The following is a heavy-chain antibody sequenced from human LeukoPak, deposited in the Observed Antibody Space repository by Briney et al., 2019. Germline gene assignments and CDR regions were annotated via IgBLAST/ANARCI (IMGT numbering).Heavy chain of an antibody. Sequence: PSETLSLTCTVSGVSISSYFWSWIRQPPGKGLEWIGYIYYSGTTNYSPSLKSRVTISVDTSKNQFSLKLSSVTAADTAVYYCARGEAPYSSSWSIGFDPWGQGTLVTVSS. D-gene: IGHD6-13*01. CDR3: ARGEAPYSSSWSIGFDP. J-gene: IGHJ5*02. V-gene: IGHV4-59*01. CDR1: GVSISSYF. CDR2: IYYSGTT.